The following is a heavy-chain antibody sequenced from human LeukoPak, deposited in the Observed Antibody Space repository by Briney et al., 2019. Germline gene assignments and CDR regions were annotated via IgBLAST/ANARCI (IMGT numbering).Heavy chain of an antibody. CDR1: GGSISSGGYY. CDR2: IYYSGST. Sequence: SQTLSLTCTVSGGSISSGGYYWSWIRQHPGKGLEWIGYIYYSGSTNYNPSLKSRVTISVDTSKNQFSLKLSSVTAADTAVYYCARVYFDAFDIWGQGTMVTVSS. J-gene: IGHJ3*02. V-gene: IGHV4-31*03. CDR3: ARVYFDAFDI. D-gene: IGHD2/OR15-2a*01.